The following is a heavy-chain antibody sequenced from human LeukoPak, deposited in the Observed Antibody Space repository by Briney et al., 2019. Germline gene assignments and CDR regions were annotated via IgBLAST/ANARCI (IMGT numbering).Heavy chain of an antibody. D-gene: IGHD2-21*02. V-gene: IGHV4-59*12. Sequence: SETLSLTCTVSGGSISSYYWSWIRQPPGKGLEWIGYIYYSGSTNYNPSLKSRVTISVDTSKNQFSLKLSSVTAADTAVYYCARNLAYCGGDCYSPDFDYWGQGTLVTVSS. J-gene: IGHJ4*02. CDR3: ARNLAYCGGDCYSPDFDY. CDR2: IYYSGST. CDR1: GGSISSYY.